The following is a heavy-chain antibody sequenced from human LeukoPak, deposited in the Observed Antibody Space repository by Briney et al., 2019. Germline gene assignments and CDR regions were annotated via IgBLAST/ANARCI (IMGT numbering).Heavy chain of an antibody. CDR1: GGSISSYY. Sequence: PSETLSLTCTDSGGSISSYYWSWIRQPAGKGLEWIGRIYTSGSTNYNPSLKSRVTMSVDTSKNQFSLKLSSVTAADTAVYYCARAYRGVATIYSRVDWFDPWGQGTLVTVSS. CDR2: IYTSGST. CDR3: ARAYRGVATIYSRVDWFDP. V-gene: IGHV4-4*07. D-gene: IGHD5-12*01. J-gene: IGHJ5*02.